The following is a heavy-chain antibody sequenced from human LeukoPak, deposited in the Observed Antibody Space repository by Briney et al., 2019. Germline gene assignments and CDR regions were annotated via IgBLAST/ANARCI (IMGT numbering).Heavy chain of an antibody. D-gene: IGHD1-26*01. CDR3: ARYLEGIVGAKDLDY. V-gene: IGHV3-74*01. Sequence: PGGSLRLSCAASGFTFSSYWMHWVRQALGKGLVWVSRINSDGSSTVYADSVKGRFTISRDNAKNTLYLQMNSLRAEDTAVYYCARYLEGIVGAKDLDYWGQGTLVTVSS. CDR1: GFTFSSYW. CDR2: INSDGSST. J-gene: IGHJ4*02.